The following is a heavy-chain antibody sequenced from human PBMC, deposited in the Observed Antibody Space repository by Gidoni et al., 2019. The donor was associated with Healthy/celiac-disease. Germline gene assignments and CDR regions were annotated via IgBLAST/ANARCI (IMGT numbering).Heavy chain of an antibody. Sequence: EVQLVESGGGVARRGGSLGLACVASGFTFDDHGMSWVRHAPGKGLEWVSGINWDGNHIDYGDSVKGRLTIARDNAKNSLYLQITSLRDDDTALYFCVRHPGTSQSATYFDSWGQGTRVTVSS. V-gene: IGHV3-20*04. CDR3: VRHPGTSQSATYFDS. D-gene: IGHD1-1*01. CDR2: INWDGNHI. J-gene: IGHJ5*01. CDR1: GFTFDDHG.